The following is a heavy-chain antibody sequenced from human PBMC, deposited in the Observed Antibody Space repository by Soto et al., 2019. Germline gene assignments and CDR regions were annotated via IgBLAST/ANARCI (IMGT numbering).Heavy chain of an antibody. Sequence: PSETLSLTCTVSGGSINSGGYYWSWIRQLPGKGLEWIGYIYYSGNTYYNPSLKSRVTISVDTSKNQFSLKLSSVTAADTAVYYCARGPLHSNIDYWGQGTLVTVSS. D-gene: IGHD4-4*01. V-gene: IGHV4-31*03. J-gene: IGHJ4*02. CDR1: GGSINSGGYY. CDR3: ARGPLHSNIDY. CDR2: IYYSGNT.